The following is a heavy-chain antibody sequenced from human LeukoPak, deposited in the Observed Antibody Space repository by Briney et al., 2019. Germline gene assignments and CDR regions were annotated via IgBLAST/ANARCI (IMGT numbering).Heavy chain of an antibody. D-gene: IGHD3-10*01. CDR2: IYTSGST. J-gene: IGHJ6*03. V-gene: IGHV4-4*07. CDR3: AREHGVWFRVGQYYMDV. CDR1: GGSISSYY. Sequence: SETLSLTCTVSGGSISSYYWSWIRQPAGKGLEWIGRIYTSGSTNYHPSLKSRVTMSVDTSKNQFSLKLSSVTAADTAVYYCAREHGVWFRVGQYYMDVWGKGTTVTVSS.